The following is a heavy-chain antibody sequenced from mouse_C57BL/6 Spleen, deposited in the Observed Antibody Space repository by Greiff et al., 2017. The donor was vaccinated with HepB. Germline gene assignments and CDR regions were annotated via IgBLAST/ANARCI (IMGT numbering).Heavy chain of an antibody. CDR3: ARGRQLGREGFAY. Sequence: EVQLQQSGPELVKPGASVKMSCKASGYTFTDYNMHWVKQSHGKSLEWIGYINPNNGGTSYNQKFKGKATLTVNKSSSTAYMELRSLTSEDSAVYYCARGRQLGREGFAYWGQGTLVTVSA. D-gene: IGHD4-1*02. CDR2: INPNNGGT. V-gene: IGHV1-22*01. J-gene: IGHJ3*01. CDR1: GYTFTDYN.